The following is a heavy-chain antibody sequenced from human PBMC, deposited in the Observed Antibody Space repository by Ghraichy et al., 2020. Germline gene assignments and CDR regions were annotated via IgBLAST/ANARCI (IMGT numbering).Heavy chain of an antibody. Sequence: SVKVSCKASGGTFSSYAISWVRQAPGQGLEWMGGIIPIFGTANYAQKFQGRVTITADESTSTAYMELSSLRSEDTAVYYCARGSAVEKERNKYYYGMDVWGQGTTVTVSS. J-gene: IGHJ6*02. CDR3: ARGSAVEKERNKYYYGMDV. D-gene: IGHD1/OR15-1a*01. CDR1: GGTFSSYA. V-gene: IGHV1-69*13. CDR2: IIPIFGTA.